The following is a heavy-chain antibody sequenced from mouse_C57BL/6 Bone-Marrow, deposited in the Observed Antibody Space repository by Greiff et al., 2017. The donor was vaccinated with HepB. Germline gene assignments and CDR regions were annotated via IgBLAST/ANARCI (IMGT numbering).Heavy chain of an antibody. CDR1: GYSITSGYY. CDR2: ISYDGSN. J-gene: IGHJ2*01. D-gene: IGHD1-1*01. CDR3: AREPDYYGSSYVDY. V-gene: IGHV3-6*01. Sequence: ESGPGLVKPSQSLSLTCSVTGYSITSGYYWNWIRQFPGNKLEWMGYISYDGSNNYNPSLKNRISITRDTSKNQFFLKLNSVTTEDTATYYCAREPDYYGSSYVDYWGQGTTLTVSS.